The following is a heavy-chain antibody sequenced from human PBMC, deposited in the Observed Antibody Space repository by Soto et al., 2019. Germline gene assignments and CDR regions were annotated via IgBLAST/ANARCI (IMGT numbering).Heavy chain of an antibody. CDR2: ISYDGSNK. J-gene: IGHJ6*02. V-gene: IGHV3-30-3*01. CDR1: GFTFSSYA. CDR3: ARSDVDTAMVEYYYGMDV. Sequence: GGSLRLSCAASGFTFSSYAMHWVRQAPGKGLEWVAVISYDGSNKYYADSVKGRFTISRDNSKNTLYLQMNSLRAEDTAVYYCARSDVDTAMVEYYYGMDVWGQGTKVTVSS. D-gene: IGHD5-18*01.